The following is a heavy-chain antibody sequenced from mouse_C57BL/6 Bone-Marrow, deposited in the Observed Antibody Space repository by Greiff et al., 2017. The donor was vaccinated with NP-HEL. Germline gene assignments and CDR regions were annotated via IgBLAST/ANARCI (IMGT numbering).Heavy chain of an antibody. CDR2: IYPSDSAT. J-gene: IGHJ3*01. D-gene: IGHD1-1*01. Sequence: QVQLQQPGAELVRPGSSVKLSCKASGYTFTSYWMDWVKQRPGQGLEWIGNIYPSDSATHYNQKFKDKATLTVDKSSSTAYMQLSSLTSEDSAVYYCAKRDYGPWFAYWGQGTLVTVSA. CDR3: AKRDYGPWFAY. CDR1: GYTFTSYW. V-gene: IGHV1-61*01.